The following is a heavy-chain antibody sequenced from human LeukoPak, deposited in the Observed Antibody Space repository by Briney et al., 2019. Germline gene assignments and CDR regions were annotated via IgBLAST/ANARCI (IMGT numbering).Heavy chain of an antibody. CDR2: IYYSGST. Sequence: PSETLSLTCTVSGGSISSYYWSWIRQPPGKGLEWVGYIYYSGSTNYNPSLKSRVTISVEASKNQCSLKLSSVTAADTAIYYCAREGGYSYVYYPQTKTDYWGQGTPDTVSS. CDR3: AREGGYSYVYYPQTKTDY. D-gene: IGHD5-18*01. CDR1: GGSISSYY. J-gene: IGHJ4*02. V-gene: IGHV4-59*01.